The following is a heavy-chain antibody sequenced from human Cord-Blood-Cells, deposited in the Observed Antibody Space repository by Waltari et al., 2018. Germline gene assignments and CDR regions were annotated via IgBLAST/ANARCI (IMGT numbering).Heavy chain of an antibody. Sequence: QVQLQQWGAGLLKPSETLSLTCAVYGGSFSGYYWSWIRQPPGKGLEWIGEINHSGSTNSNPSLKSRVTRSVDTSKNQFSLKLSSVTAADTAVYYCARLGYSSGWYAFDIWGQGTMVTVSS. CDR1: GGSFSGYY. V-gene: IGHV4-34*01. J-gene: IGHJ3*02. CDR3: ARLGYSSGWYAFDI. CDR2: INHSGST. D-gene: IGHD6-19*01.